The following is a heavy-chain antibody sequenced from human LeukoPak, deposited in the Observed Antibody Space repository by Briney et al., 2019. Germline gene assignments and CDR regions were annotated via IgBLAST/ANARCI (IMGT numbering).Heavy chain of an antibody. CDR1: GGSISSYY. CDR2: IYTSGST. J-gene: IGHJ4*02. D-gene: IGHD6-13*01. CDR3: ARVSSSWYGEYYFDY. Sequence: PSETLSLTCTVSGGSISSYYWSWIRQPAGKGLEWIGRIYTSGSTNYNPSLKSRVTMSVDTSKNQFSLKLSSVTTADTAAYYCARVSSSWYGEYYFDYWGQGTLVTVSS. V-gene: IGHV4-4*07.